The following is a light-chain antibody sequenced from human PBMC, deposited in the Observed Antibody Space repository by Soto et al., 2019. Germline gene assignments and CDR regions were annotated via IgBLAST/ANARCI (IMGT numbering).Light chain of an antibody. Sequence: QPVLTQPPSASGSRGQSVAISCTGTSSDVGAFDYVSWYQHHPGKVPKLLIYDVTKRPSGVPDRFSGSKSGNTASLTVSGLQAEDEADYYCSSYAGSNNWVFGGGTKVTVL. V-gene: IGLV2-8*01. CDR1: SSDVGAFDY. CDR3: SSYAGSNNWV. J-gene: IGLJ3*02. CDR2: DVT.